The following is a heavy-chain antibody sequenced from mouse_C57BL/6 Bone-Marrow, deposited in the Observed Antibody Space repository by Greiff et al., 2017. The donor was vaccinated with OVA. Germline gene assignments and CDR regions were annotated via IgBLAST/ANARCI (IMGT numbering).Heavy chain of an antibody. Sequence: VQLQQSGPGMVKPSQSLSLTCTVTGYSITSGYDWHWIRHFPGNKLEWMGYISYSGSTNYNPSLKSRISITHDTSKNHFFLKLNSVTTEDTATYYCARGYYDAMDYWGQGTSVTVSS. CDR2: ISYSGST. CDR3: ARGYYDAMDY. D-gene: IGHD2-2*01. J-gene: IGHJ4*01. CDR1: GYSITSGYD. V-gene: IGHV3-1*01.